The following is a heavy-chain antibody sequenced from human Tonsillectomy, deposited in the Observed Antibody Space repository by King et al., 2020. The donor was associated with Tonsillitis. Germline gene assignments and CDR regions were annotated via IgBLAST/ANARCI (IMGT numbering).Heavy chain of an antibody. Sequence: QLQESGPGLVKPSETLSLTCTVSGASISSSSYYWGWIRQPPGKGLEWIGSIYYSGSTYYNPSLKSRVTISVDTSKNQFSLKLSSVTAADTAVYYCARHDECSGGSCYHAHFDYWGQGTLVTVSS. CDR2: IYYSGST. D-gene: IGHD2-15*01. CDR3: ARHDECSGGSCYHAHFDY. CDR1: GASISSSSYY. J-gene: IGHJ4*02. V-gene: IGHV4-39*01.